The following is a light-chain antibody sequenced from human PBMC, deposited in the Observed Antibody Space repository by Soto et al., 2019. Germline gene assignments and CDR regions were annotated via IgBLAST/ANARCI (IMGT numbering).Light chain of an antibody. CDR1: QSVSNTY. CDR3: QQYGSSST. CDR2: GAS. Sequence: EVVLTQSPATRSVSPGEKVTISLQASQSVSNTYVAWYQHIPGQTPRRLIYGASTRATGIPDRFSGRWSGTYFTLTISRLEPEEFAVYYCQQYGSSSTCGQGTRLEIK. V-gene: IGKV3-20*01. J-gene: IGKJ5*01.